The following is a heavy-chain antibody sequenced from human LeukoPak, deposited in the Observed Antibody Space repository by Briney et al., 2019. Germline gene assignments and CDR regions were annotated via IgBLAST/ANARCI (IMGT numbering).Heavy chain of an antibody. D-gene: IGHD4-11*01. V-gene: IGHV1-18*01. J-gene: IGHJ4*02. Sequence: ASVKVSCKASGGTFSSYAISWVRQAPGQGLEWMGWISAYNGNTNYAQKPQGRVTMTTDTSTSTAYMELRSLRSDDTAVYYCARIIQHDYSNKVDYWGQGTLVTVSS. CDR2: ISAYNGNT. CDR3: ARIIQHDYSNKVDY. CDR1: GGTFSSYA.